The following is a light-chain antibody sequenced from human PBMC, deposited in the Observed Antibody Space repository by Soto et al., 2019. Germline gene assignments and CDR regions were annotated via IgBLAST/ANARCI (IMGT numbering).Light chain of an antibody. CDR1: QSLLYGNGYKY. J-gene: IGKJ4*01. CDR3: MQAIQSPPT. V-gene: IGKV2-28*01. Sequence: DIAMTQSPLSLSVTPGEPASISCRSSQSLLYGNGYKYLDWYLQKPGQSPQLLIYLGSNRASGVPDRFGGSGSGTEYTLKISRVEAEDVGVYYCMQAIQSPPTLGGGTK. CDR2: LGS.